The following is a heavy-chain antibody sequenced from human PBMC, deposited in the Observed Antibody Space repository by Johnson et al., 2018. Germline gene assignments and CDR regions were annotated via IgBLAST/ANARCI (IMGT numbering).Heavy chain of an antibody. D-gene: IGHD3-22*01. J-gene: IGHJ4*02. CDR1: GVTFSSYG. CDR3: AKADSRCYSQPVDY. V-gene: IGHV3-30*18. Sequence: VQLLESGGGVVQPGNSLRLSCAASGVTFSSYGMHWVRQAPGKGLEWVAVISYDGSNRFYADSVKGRFTISRDNSRNTLYLQMNSLRAAATAVYYRAKADSRCYSQPVDYWGQGTLVTVSS. CDR2: ISYDGSNR.